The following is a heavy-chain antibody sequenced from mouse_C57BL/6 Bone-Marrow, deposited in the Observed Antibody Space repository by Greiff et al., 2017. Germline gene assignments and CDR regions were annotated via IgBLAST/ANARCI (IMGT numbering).Heavy chain of an antibody. J-gene: IGHJ2*01. CDR3: ARSAGTLFDY. Sequence: QVQLQQPGAELVMPGASVKLSCKASGYTFTSYWMHWVKQRPGQGLEWIGEIDPSDSYTNYNQKFKGKSTLTVDKSSSTAYMQLKSLTSEDSAVYYCARSAGTLFDYWGQGTTLTVSS. CDR2: IDPSDSYT. D-gene: IGHD1-1*01. V-gene: IGHV1-69*01. CDR1: GYTFTSYW.